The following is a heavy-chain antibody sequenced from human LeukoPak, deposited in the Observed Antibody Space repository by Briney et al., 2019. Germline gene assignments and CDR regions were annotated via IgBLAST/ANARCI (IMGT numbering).Heavy chain of an antibody. CDR1: GFTFSSYA. CDR2: IRGSGGRT. Sequence: PGGSLRLSCAASGFTFSSYAMSWVRQAPGKGLEWVSAIRGSGGRTYYADSVKGRFTIPRDNSKNTLYLQMNSLRAEDTAVYYCALWGYYDSSGYPPLDYWGQGTLVTVSS. J-gene: IGHJ4*02. D-gene: IGHD3-22*01. CDR3: ALWGYYDSSGYPPLDY. V-gene: IGHV3-23*01.